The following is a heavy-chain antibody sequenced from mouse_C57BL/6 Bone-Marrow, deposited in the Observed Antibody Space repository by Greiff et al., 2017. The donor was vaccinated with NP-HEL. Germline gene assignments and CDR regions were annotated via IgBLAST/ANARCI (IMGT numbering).Heavy chain of an antibody. Sequence: EVKLQESGPGLVKPSQSLSLTCSVTGYSITSGYYWNWIRQFPGNKLEWMGYISYDGSNNSNPSLKNRNSITRDTSKNQCFLKLNTVTTEDTATYYCASFSYWGQGTTLTVSS. J-gene: IGHJ2*01. CDR1: GYSITSGYY. V-gene: IGHV3-6*01. CDR3: ASFSY. CDR2: ISYDGSN.